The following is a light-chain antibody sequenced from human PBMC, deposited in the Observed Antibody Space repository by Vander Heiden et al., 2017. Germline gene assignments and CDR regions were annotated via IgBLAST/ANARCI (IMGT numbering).Light chain of an antibody. CDR3: QQYDNLPPLFT. CDR1: QDISNY. V-gene: IGKV1-33*01. J-gene: IGKJ3*01. CDR2: DAS. Sequence: DIQMTQSLSSLSPSVGDRVTITCQASQDISNYLNWYQQKPGKAPKLLIYDASKLETGVPSRFSGSGSGTDFTFTISSLQPEDIATYYCQQYDNLPPLFTFGPGTKVDIK.